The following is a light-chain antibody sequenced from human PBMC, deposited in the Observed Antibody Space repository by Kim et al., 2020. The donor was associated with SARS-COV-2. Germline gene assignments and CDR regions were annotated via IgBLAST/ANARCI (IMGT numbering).Light chain of an antibody. Sequence: QPVLTQSPSASASLGASVKLTCTLSSGHISYAIAWHQQQPEKGPRYLMKLKSDGSHSKGDGIPDRFSGSTSGAERYLTISSLQSEDEADYYCQTWGTGIRVFGGGTKLTVL. CDR2: LKSDGSH. CDR3: QTWGTGIRV. J-gene: IGLJ3*02. V-gene: IGLV4-69*01. CDR1: SGHISYA.